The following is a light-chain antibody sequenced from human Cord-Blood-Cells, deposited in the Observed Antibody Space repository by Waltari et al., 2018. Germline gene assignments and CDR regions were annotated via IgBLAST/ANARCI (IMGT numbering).Light chain of an antibody. CDR3: QQSYSTPLT. Sequence: DIQMTQSPSSLSASVGDRVTITCRASQSISSYLNWYQQKPGKAPKLLIYAASSLQSGVPSRFSCSGSGTDFTLTISSLQPEEFATYDCQQSYSTPLTFGGGTKVEIK. V-gene: IGKV1-39*01. CDR1: QSISSY. CDR2: AAS. J-gene: IGKJ4*01.